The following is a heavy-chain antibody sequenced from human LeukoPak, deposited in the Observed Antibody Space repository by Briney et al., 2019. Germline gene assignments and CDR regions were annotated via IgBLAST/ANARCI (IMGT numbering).Heavy chain of an antibody. Sequence: GGSLRLSCAASGFTFSSYGMHWVRQAPGKGLEWVAFIRYDGSNKYYADSVKGRFTISRDNSKNTLYLRMNSLRAEDTAVYYCAKDRGSSSSVAFFDYWGQGTLVTVSS. CDR3: AKDRGSSSSVAFFDY. D-gene: IGHD6-6*01. J-gene: IGHJ4*02. V-gene: IGHV3-30*02. CDR2: IRYDGSNK. CDR1: GFTFSSYG.